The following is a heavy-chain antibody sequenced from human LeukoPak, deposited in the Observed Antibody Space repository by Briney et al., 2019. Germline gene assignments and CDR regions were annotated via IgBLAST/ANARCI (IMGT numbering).Heavy chain of an antibody. CDR2: ISSSNRTI. J-gene: IGHJ4*02. CDR3: VRDVGRYYYDSTGEDY. D-gene: IGHD3-22*01. V-gene: IGHV3-48*04. CDR1: GFTLSDYS. Sequence: GGSLRLSCAVSGFTLSDYSMNWVRQAPGKGLEWVSYISSSNRTIKYADFVRGRFTVSRDNAKKSLHLQMNNLTTEDTAVCFCVRDVGRYYYDSTGEDYWGQGTLVTVSS.